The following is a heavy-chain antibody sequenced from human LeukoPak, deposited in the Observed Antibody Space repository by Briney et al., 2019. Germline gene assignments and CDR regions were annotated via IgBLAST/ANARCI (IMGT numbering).Heavy chain of an antibody. CDR1: GASISSSSYF. Sequence: PSETLSLTCTVSGASISSSSYFWGWIRQPPGKGLEWIGTIYYSSNTNYNPSLKSRVTLSVDTSKIQFSLELSSVTAAGTAVYYCAPYCGGGSCTGYIQHWGQGSLVTVSS. J-gene: IGHJ1*01. V-gene: IGHV4-39*01. D-gene: IGHD2-15*01. CDR2: IYYSSNT. CDR3: APYCGGGSCTGYIQH.